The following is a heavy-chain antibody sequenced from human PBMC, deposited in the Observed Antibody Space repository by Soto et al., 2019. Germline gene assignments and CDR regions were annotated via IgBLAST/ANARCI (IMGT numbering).Heavy chain of an antibody. D-gene: IGHD2-2*01. Sequence: GASVKVSCKASGYTFTGYYMHWVRQAPGQGLEWMGWINPNSGGTNYAQKFQGGVTMTRDTSISTAYMELSRLRSDDTAVYYCARGNPYCCSTSCLGDYYYYYMDAWGKGTTVTV. CDR1: GYTFTGYY. CDR2: INPNSGGT. J-gene: IGHJ6*03. CDR3: ARGNPYCCSTSCLGDYYYYYMDA. V-gene: IGHV1-2*02.